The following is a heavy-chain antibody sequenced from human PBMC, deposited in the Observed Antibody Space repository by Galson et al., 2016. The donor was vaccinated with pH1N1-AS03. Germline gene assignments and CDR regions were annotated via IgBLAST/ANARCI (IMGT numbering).Heavy chain of an antibody. CDR3: VHQVTLSEVLLSAF. Sequence: PALVKPTQTLTLTCTLSGLSLNSSGVAVGWIRQPPGMALEWLAILFWNDDKNFSPSLNSRLTITKDTSKNQVVLSMTNMDPADTATYYCVHQVTLSEVLLSAFWGPGTVVTVSS. J-gene: IGHJ4*02. V-gene: IGHV2-5*01. CDR2: LFWNDDK. D-gene: IGHD2/OR15-2a*01. CDR1: GLSLNSSGVA.